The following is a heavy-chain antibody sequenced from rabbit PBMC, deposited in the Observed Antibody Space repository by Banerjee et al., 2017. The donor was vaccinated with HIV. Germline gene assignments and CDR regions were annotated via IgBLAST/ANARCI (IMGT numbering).Heavy chain of an antibody. CDR2: IDTGSGST. D-gene: IGHD4-2*01. CDR1: GFDFSSYG. Sequence: QEQLVESGGGLVQPGGSLKLSCVASGFDFSSYGVGWVRQAPGKGLEWIACIDTGSGSTYHATWAKGRFTISKTSSTTVALQMTSLTAADTATYFCARGSAYAGAGYALWGPGTLVT. CDR3: ARGSAYAGAGYAL. J-gene: IGHJ4*01. V-gene: IGHV1S45*01.